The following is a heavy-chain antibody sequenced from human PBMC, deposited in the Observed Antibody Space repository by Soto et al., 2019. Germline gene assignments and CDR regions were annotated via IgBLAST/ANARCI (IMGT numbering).Heavy chain of an antibody. V-gene: IGHV4-39*01. D-gene: IGHD2-21*01. CDR1: GGSMSSSIYY. CDR3: ASIGVYYYYGMDV. J-gene: IGHJ6*02. CDR2: IYYSGST. Sequence: SDTLSLTCTVSGGSMSSSIYYWGWIRQPPGKVLEWIGSIYYSGSTYYNPSLKSRVTISVDTSKNQFSLKLSSVTAADTAVYYCASIGVYYYYGMDVWGQGTTVTVSS.